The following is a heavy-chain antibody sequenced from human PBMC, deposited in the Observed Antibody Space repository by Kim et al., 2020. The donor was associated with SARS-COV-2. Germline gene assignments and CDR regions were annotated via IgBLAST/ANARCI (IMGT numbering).Heavy chain of an antibody. CDR1: GFTFDDYA. CDR3: AKDSNYGDYDADPHAFDI. J-gene: IGHJ3*02. D-gene: IGHD4-17*01. Sequence: GGSLRLSCAASGFTFDDYAMHWVRQAPGKGLEWVSGISWNSGSIGYADSVKGRFTISRDNAKNSLYLQMNSLRAEDTALYYCAKDSNYGDYDADPHAFDIWGQGTMVTVSS. CDR2: ISWNSGSI. V-gene: IGHV3-9*01.